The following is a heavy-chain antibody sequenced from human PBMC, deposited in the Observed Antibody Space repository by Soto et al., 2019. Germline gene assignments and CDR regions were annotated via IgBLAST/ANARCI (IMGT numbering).Heavy chain of an antibody. CDR2: VNPNNGDT. CDR1: GYSCSNYD. D-gene: IGHD3-10*01. CDR3: AKISRKGSAIDFDY. V-gene: IGHV1-8*01. Sequence: QVQLVQSGAELKKPGASVKVSCKASGYSCSNYDMNWVRQATGQGPEWIGWVNPNNGDTGYAQKFQGRVTLTTDLSTSTAYMELTSLRSEDTAIYYCAKISRKGSAIDFDYWGQGTLITVSS. J-gene: IGHJ4*02.